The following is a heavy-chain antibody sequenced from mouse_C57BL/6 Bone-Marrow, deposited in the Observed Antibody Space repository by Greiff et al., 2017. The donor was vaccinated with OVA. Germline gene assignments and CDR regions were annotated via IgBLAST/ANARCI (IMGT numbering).Heavy chain of an antibody. CDR2: ISDGGSYT. Sequence: EVQLVESGGGLVKPGGSLKLSCAASGFTFSSYAMSWVRQTPETRLEWVATISDGGSYTYYPDNVQGRFTISRDNAKNNLYLQMRHLKSEDTAMYDCARGYGSSSWFAYWGQGTLVTVSA. J-gene: IGHJ3*01. D-gene: IGHD1-1*01. CDR1: GFTFSSYA. V-gene: IGHV5-4*01. CDR3: ARGYGSSSWFAY.